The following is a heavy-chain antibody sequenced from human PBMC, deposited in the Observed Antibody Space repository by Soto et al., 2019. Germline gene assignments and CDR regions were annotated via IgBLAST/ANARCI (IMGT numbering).Heavy chain of an antibody. CDR3: GRDLSAVRGS. J-gene: IGHJ4*02. Sequence: QVQMVQSGAEVKKPGSSARVSCKVSGGTFSRHSISWVRQAPGQGLEWMGGIIPIFDATQYAQQFHGRLTRSADASTNKFHVALSGLRPEATAIYYCGRDLSAVRGSWGQGTLVTVS. CDR2: IIPIFDAT. D-gene: IGHD3-16*02. V-gene: IGHV1-69*01. CDR1: GGTFSRHS.